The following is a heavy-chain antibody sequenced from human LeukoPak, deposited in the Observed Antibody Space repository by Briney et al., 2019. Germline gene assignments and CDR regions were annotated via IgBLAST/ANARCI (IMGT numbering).Heavy chain of an antibody. CDR1: DFTFSDFY. Sequence: GGSLRLSCGVSDFTFSDFYMSWIRQAPGRGLEWISYISGSGATIYYAASVKGRFTISRDNAKSLLYLQMNSLRGDDTAVYFCAAEVSPKVFDFRGQGTLVTVSS. CDR2: ISGSGATI. J-gene: IGHJ4*02. CDR3: AAEVSPKVFDF. V-gene: IGHV3-11*01.